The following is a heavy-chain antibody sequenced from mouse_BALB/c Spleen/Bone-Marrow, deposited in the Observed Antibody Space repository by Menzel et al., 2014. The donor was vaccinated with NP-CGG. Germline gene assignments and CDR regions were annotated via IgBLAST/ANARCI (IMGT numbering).Heavy chain of an antibody. D-gene: IGHD2-14*01. CDR2: ISSGSSTI. J-gene: IGHJ2*01. Sequence: EVMLVESGGGLVQPGGSRKLSCAASGFTFSSFGMHRVRQAPEEGLEWVAYISSGSSTIYYADTVKGRFTISRDNPKNTLFLQMTSLRSEDTAMYYCARDVPLYDVGYFDYWGQGTTLTVSS. V-gene: IGHV5-17*02. CDR1: GFTFSSFG. CDR3: ARDVPLYDVGYFDY.